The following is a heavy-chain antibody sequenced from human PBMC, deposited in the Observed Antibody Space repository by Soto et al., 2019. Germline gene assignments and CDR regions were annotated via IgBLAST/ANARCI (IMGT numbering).Heavy chain of an antibody. Sequence: GGSLRLSCSASGFTFSRYSMKWVRQAPGKGLECVSSISSTTNYIYYADSMKGRFTVSRDNAKNSVYLDMNSLSAEDTAVYYCARESEDLTSNFDYWGQGTLVTVSS. J-gene: IGHJ4*02. CDR1: GFTFSRYS. V-gene: IGHV3-21*01. CDR2: ISSTTNYI. CDR3: ARESEDLTSNFDY.